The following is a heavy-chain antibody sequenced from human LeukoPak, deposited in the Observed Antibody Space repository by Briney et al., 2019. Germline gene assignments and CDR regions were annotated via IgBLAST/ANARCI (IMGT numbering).Heavy chain of an antibody. J-gene: IGHJ2*01. D-gene: IGHD6-13*01. V-gene: IGHV1-24*01. CDR1: GYTFTTSG. CDR3: ATVAQQHPWYFDL. CDR2: FDPEDGET. Sequence: GASVKVSCQSSGYTFTTSGISWLRQAPGQGLEWMGGFDPEDGETIYAQKFQGRVTMTEDTSTDTAYMELSSLRSEDTAVYYCATVAQQHPWYFDLWGRGTLVTVSS.